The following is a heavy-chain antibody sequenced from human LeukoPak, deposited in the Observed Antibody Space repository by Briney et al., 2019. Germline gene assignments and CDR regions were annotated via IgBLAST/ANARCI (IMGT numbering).Heavy chain of an antibody. J-gene: IGHJ4*02. V-gene: IGHV4-34*01. CDR2: INHSGST. CDR1: GGSFSGYY. Sequence: SSETLSLTCAVYGGSFSGYYWSWIRQPPGKGLEWIGEINHSGSTNYNPSLKSRVTISVDTSKNQFSLKLSSVTAADTAVYYCARDRLYYYDIAEVREPNFDYWGQGTLVTVSS. D-gene: IGHD3-22*01. CDR3: ARDRLYYYDIAEVREPNFDY.